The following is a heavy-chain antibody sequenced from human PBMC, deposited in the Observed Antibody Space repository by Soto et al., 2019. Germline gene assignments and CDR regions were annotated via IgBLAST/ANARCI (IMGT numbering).Heavy chain of an antibody. CDR3: ARGYSSSWYPNDYYDDMVL. V-gene: IGHV6-1*01. CDR1: GDSVSSNSAA. CDR2: TYYRSKWYN. D-gene: IGHD6-13*01. Sequence: PSQTLSLTCAISGDSVSSNSAALNWIRQSPSRGLEWLGRTYYRSKWYNDYAVSVKSRITINPDTSKNQFSLQLNSVPPEDTAVYYCARGYSSSWYPNDYYDDMVLWGQGTTVTVS. J-gene: IGHJ6*02.